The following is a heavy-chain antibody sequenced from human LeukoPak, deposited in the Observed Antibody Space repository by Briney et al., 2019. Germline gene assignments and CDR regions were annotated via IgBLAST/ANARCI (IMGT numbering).Heavy chain of an antibody. CDR2: IYSGGST. Sequence: GSLRLSCAASGFTVSSNYMSWVRQAPGKGLEWVSVIYSGGSTYYADSVKGRFTISRDNSKNTLYLQMNSLRAEDTAVYYCARVGGYSSSPGDYWGQGTLVTVSS. J-gene: IGHJ4*02. CDR1: GFTVSSNY. CDR3: ARVGGYSSSPGDY. D-gene: IGHD6-6*01. V-gene: IGHV3-66*02.